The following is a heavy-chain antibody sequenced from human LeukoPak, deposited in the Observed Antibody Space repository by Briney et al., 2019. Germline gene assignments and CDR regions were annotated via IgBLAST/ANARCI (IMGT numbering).Heavy chain of an antibody. CDR2: MYLSGTT. CDR1: GDSINSLDL. V-gene: IGHV4-4*02. Sequence: PSGTLSLTCTVSGDSINSLDLWSWVRQPPGKGLEWIGEMYLSGTTHSNPSVKSRVTISIDTSKNQFSLKLSSVTAADTAVYYCARSLYYFDYWGQGTLVTVSS. J-gene: IGHJ4*02. CDR3: ARSLYYFDY.